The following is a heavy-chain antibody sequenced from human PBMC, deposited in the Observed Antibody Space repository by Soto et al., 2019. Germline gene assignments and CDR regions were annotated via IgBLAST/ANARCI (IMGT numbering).Heavy chain of an antibody. CDR1: GYTFTSYY. Sequence: ASVKVSCKASGYTFTSYYMHWVLQAPGQGFEWMGIINPSGGSTSYAQKFQGRVTMTRDTSTSTVYMELSSLRSEDTAVYYCARAHYYDSSGYRAPFDYWGQGTLVTVSS. V-gene: IGHV1-46*01. CDR2: INPSGGST. D-gene: IGHD3-22*01. CDR3: ARAHYYDSSGYRAPFDY. J-gene: IGHJ4*02.